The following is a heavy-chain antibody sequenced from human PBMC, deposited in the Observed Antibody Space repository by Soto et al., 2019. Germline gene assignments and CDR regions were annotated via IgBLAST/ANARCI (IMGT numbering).Heavy chain of an antibody. J-gene: IGHJ5*02. CDR1: GFTFSSYS. V-gene: IGHV3-21*01. D-gene: IGHD6-13*01. Sequence: GGSLRLSCAASGFTFSSYSMNWVRQAPGKGLEWVSSISSSSSYIYYADSVKGRFTISRDNAKNSLYLQMNSLRAEDTAVYYCARDRVAAAGTYWFDPWGQGTLVT. CDR2: ISSSSSYI. CDR3: ARDRVAAAGTYWFDP.